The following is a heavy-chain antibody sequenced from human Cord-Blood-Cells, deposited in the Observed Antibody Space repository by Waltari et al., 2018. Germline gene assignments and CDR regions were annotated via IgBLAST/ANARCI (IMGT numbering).Heavy chain of an antibody. D-gene: IGHD2-2*01. J-gene: IGHJ6*02. CDR1: GFTFSSYS. V-gene: IGHV3-7*01. CDR2: IKQDGREK. CDR3: ALSADIVVVPAAGGGMDV. Sequence: EVQLVESGGGLVQPGGSLRLSCAASGFTFSSYSMTWVRQAPGKGLEWVANIKQDGREKYYVDSVKGRFTISRDNAKNSLYLQMNSLRAEDTAVYYCALSADIVVVPAAGGGMDVWGQGTTVTVSS.